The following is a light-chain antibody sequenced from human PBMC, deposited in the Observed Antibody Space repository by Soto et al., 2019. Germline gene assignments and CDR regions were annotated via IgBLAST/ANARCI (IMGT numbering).Light chain of an antibody. Sequence: DIVMTQSPDSLAVSLGERATINCKSSQSLLANCNNKNCLAWYQHKPGQPPKMLILWASTRESGVPDRFSGSGSGTDFTLTISSLQAEDAAVYYCQQYVTSPRTFGQGTKVEIK. CDR3: QQYVTSPRT. CDR1: QSLLANCNNKNC. CDR2: WAS. J-gene: IGKJ1*01. V-gene: IGKV4-1*01.